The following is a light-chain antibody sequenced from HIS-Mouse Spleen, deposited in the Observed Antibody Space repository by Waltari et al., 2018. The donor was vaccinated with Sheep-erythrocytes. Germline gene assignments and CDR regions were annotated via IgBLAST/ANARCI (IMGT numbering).Light chain of an antibody. CDR1: NIGSKS. V-gene: IGLV3-21*02. Sequence: SYVLTQPPSVSVAPGQTARITCGGNNIGSKSVHWYQQKPGQAPVLVVYDDRDRPSGIPGRFSGSNSGNTATLTISRVEAGDEADYYCQVWDSSSDHPYVFGTGTKVTVL. J-gene: IGLJ1*01. CDR3: QVWDSSSDHPYV. CDR2: DDR.